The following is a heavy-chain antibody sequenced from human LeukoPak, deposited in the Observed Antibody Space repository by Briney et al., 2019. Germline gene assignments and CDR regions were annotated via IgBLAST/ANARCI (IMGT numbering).Heavy chain of an antibody. CDR2: INPSGGST. CDR1: GYTFTSYY. CDR3: ARDRVRGIAVAGTKWFDP. V-gene: IGHV1-46*01. D-gene: IGHD6-19*01. J-gene: IGHJ5*02. Sequence: ASVKVSCKASGYTFTSYYMHWVRQAPGQGLEWMGIINPSGGSTSYAQKFQGRVTMTRDTSTSTVYMELSSLRSEDTAVYYCARDRVRGIAVAGTKWFDPWGQRTLVTVSS.